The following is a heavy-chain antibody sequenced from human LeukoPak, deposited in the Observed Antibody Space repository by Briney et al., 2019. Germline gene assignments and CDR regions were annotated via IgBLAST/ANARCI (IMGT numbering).Heavy chain of an antibody. CDR2: ISAYNGNT. V-gene: IGHV1-18*01. J-gene: IGHJ4*02. CDR1: GYTFTSYN. CDR3: ARDRNMIRGVVLGY. D-gene: IGHD3-10*01. Sequence: ASVKVSCKTSGYTFTSYNITWVRQAPGQGLEWMGWISAYNGNTNYAQKLQGRVTMTTDTSTSTAYMELRSLRSDDTAVYYCARDRNMIRGVVLGYWGQGTLVTVSS.